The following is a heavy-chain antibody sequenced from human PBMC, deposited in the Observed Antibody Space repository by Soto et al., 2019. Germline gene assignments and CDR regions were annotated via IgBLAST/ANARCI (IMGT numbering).Heavy chain of an antibody. CDR3: ARELKPYNSGWYFTLS. CDR2: IYISGNT. CDR1: GGSVSSHY. Sequence: QVQLQESGPGLVNPSETLSLTCSVSGGSVSSHYWSWVRQPAGKGLEWIGRIYISGNTKYNPSFKSRVIISVDTSKNQVSLRLSSVTAADTAVYYCARELKPYNSGWYFTLSWGQGTLVTVSS. D-gene: IGHD6-19*01. V-gene: IGHV4-4*07. J-gene: IGHJ5*02.